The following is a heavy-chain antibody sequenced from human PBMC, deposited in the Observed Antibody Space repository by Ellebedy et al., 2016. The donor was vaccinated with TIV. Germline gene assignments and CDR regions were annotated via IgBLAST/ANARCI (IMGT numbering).Heavy chain of an antibody. D-gene: IGHD3-10*01. V-gene: IGHV3-30*18. CDR1: GFTFNTYG. Sequence: GESLKISCAASGFTFNTYGMYLVRQAPGKGLEWVAVTSSDGSNIYYADSVKGRFTISRDNSKNTLYLEMTSLRAEDTAMYYCAKKRPGTYYAGPDYWGQGTLVTVSS. CDR3: AKKRPGTYYAGPDY. CDR2: TSSDGSNI. J-gene: IGHJ4*02.